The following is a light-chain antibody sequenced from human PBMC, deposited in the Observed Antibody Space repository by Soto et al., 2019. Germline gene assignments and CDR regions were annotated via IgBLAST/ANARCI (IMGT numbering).Light chain of an antibody. CDR2: GAS. Sequence: EIVLTQSPGTLSVTLWERVTLSCRASESVSRNLAWYQQKPGQAPRLLIYGASDRATGTPDRFSGSGSGTDFTLTISRLEPEDSAVYYCQQFDDSVTFGQGTRLEIK. CDR1: ESVSRN. J-gene: IGKJ5*01. V-gene: IGKV3-20*01. CDR3: QQFDDSVT.